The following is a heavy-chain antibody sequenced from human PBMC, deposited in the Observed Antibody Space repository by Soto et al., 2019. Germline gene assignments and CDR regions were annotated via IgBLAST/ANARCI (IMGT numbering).Heavy chain of an antibody. CDR1: GYTFTSYG. Sequence: QVHLVQSGAEVKKPGASVKVSCKASGYTFTSYGITWVRQAPGQGLAWMGWISAHNGNTDYAQKLQGRVIVTRDTYTSTAYMQLRSLISDDTAVYYCARGRYGDYWGQGALVTVSS. CDR3: ARGRYGDY. D-gene: IGHD1-1*01. CDR2: ISAHNGNT. J-gene: IGHJ4*02. V-gene: IGHV1-18*01.